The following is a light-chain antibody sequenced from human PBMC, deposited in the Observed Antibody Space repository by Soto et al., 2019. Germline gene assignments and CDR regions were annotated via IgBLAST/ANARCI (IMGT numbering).Light chain of an antibody. CDR2: DSN. V-gene: IGKV3-15*01. Sequence: EIVLTQCPATLSVSPGERVTISCRASQGIGSTLAWYREQPGQAPGLLIYDSNIRATGVPARFSGTRSGTEFTLTISGLQSEDFAVYYCQQYNTWPPITFGQGTRLEI. CDR3: QQYNTWPPIT. CDR1: QGIGST. J-gene: IGKJ5*01.